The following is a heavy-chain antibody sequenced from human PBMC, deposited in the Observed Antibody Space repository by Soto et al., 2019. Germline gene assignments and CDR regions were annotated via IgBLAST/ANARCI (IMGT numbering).Heavy chain of an antibody. J-gene: IGHJ4*02. D-gene: IGHD2-2*02. CDR2: INADGSST. CDR3: AKLYDDSAY. Sequence: GGSLRLSCTASGFTFSGHWMHWVRQIPGKGLMYVSRINADGSSTSYADSVKGRFTISRDNAKNTLYLQMNSLRVEDTAIYYCAKLYDDSAYWGQGTLVTVSS. V-gene: IGHV3-74*01. CDR1: GFTFSGHW.